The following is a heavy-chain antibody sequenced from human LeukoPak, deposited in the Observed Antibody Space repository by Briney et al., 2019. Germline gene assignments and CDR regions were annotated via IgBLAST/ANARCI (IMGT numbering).Heavy chain of an antibody. CDR3: ARAAVTTIFGVGGYYYYYYMDV. V-gene: IGHV4-39*07. J-gene: IGHJ6*03. Sequence: SETLSLTCTVSGGSISSSSYYWGWIRQPPGKGLEWIGRIYTSGSTNYNPSLKSRVTISVDTSKNQFSLKLSSVTAADTAVYYCARAAVTTIFGVGGYYYYYYMDVWGKGTTVTVSS. CDR1: GGSISSSSYY. CDR2: IYTSGST. D-gene: IGHD3-3*01.